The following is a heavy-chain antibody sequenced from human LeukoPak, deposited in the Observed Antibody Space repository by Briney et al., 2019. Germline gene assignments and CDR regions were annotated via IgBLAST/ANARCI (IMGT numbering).Heavy chain of an antibody. CDR2: INHSGST. CDR3: ASTGRVAVAGIHDFQH. V-gene: IGHV4-34*01. Sequence: SETLSLTCAVYGGSFSGYYWSWIRQPPGKGLEWIGEINHSGSTNYNPSLKSRVTISVDTSKNQFSLKLSSVTAADTAVYYCASTGRVAVAGIHDFQHWGQGTLVTVSS. CDR1: GGSFSGYY. D-gene: IGHD6-19*01. J-gene: IGHJ1*01.